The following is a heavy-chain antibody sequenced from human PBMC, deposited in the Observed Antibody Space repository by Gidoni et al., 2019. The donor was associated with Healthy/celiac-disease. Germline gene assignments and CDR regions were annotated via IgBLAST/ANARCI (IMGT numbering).Heavy chain of an antibody. CDR2: ISGSGGST. CDR3: AKDPAASLFFDY. Sequence: EVQLLESGGGLVQPGGSLRLSCAASGFPFSSYAMSWARQAPGKGLDGVSAISGSGGSTYYADSVKGRFTISRDNSKNTLYLQMNSLRAEDTAVYYCAKDPAASLFFDYWGQGTLVTVSS. CDR1: GFPFSSYA. J-gene: IGHJ4*02. V-gene: IGHV3-23*01.